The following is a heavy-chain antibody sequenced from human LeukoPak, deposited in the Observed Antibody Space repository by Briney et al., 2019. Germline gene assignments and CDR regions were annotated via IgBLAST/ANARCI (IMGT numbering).Heavy chain of an antibody. CDR3: AAGYYDSSGYYYSPY. J-gene: IGHJ4*02. D-gene: IGHD3-22*01. V-gene: IGHV4-39*01. CDR1: GGSFSSRRCY. CDR2: IYYSGST. Sequence: SETLSLTCTVSGGSFSSRRCYGGWIRQPPGTGLEWLGSIYYSGSTYYHPSLESRVTISVDTSKNQFSLKLSSVTAADTAVYYCAAGYYDSSGYYYSPYWGQGTLVTVSS.